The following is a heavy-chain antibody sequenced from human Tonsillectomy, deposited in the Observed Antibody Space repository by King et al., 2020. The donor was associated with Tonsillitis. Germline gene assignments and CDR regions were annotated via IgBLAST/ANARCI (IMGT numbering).Heavy chain of an antibody. CDR3: ERLSNYDGSGYYLLARFDF. V-gene: IGHV4-39*07. J-gene: IGHJ4*02. CDR1: GGSISSTSYC. CDR2: ISYSGST. D-gene: IGHD3-22*01. Sequence: QLQESGPGLVKPSETLSLTCTVSGGSISSTSYCWGWIRQPPGKGLEWIGSISYSGSTYYNPSLKSRVTISVDTPKKQFSLKLSSVTAADTALYYCERLSNYDGSGYYLLARFDFWGQGTLVTVSS.